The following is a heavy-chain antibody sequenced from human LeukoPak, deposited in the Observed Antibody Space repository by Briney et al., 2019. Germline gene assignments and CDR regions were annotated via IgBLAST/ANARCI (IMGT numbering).Heavy chain of an antibody. Sequence: PSQTLSLTCAVSGGSISSGGYSWNWIRQPPGKGLEWIGYIYHSGSTYYSPSLKSRVTISVDRSKNQFSLKLSSVTAADTAVYYCARHGLHCSSTSCSNWFDPWGQGTLVTVSS. J-gene: IGHJ5*02. CDR3: ARHGLHCSSTSCSNWFDP. CDR2: IYHSGST. V-gene: IGHV4-30-2*01. D-gene: IGHD2-2*01. CDR1: GGSISSGGYS.